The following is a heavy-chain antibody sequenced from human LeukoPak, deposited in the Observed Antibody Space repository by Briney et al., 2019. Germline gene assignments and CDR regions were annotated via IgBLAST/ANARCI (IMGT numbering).Heavy chain of an antibody. CDR1: GFTFSSYW. J-gene: IGHJ5*02. V-gene: IGHV3-74*01. CDR2: INSDGSIT. Sequence: GGSLRLSCAASGFTFSSYWMHWVRQAPGKGLVWVSRINSDGSITDHADSVKGRFTISRDNAKNTLYLQMNSLRAVDTAVYYCARVAVSGSSLGWFDPWGQGTLVTVSS. D-gene: IGHD3-3*01. CDR3: ARVAVSGSSLGWFDP.